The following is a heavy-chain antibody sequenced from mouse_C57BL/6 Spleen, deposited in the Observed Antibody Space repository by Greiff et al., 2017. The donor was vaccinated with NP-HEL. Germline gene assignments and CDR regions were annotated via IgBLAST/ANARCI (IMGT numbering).Heavy chain of an antibody. J-gene: IGHJ4*01. D-gene: IGHD2-3*01. CDR2: IDPETGGT. V-gene: IGHV1-15*01. CDR3: TRDGYYGAMDY. Sequence: QVQLQQSGAELVRPGASVTLSCKASGYTFTDYEMHWVKQTPVHGLEWIGAIDPETGGTAYNQKFKGKAILTADKSSSTAYMELRSLTSEDSAVYYCTRDGYYGAMDYWGQGTSVTVS. CDR1: GYTFTDYE.